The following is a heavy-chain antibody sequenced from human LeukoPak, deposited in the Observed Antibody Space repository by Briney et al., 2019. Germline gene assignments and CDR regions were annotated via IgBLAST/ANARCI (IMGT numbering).Heavy chain of an antibody. J-gene: IGHJ4*02. D-gene: IGHD3-10*01. CDR2: ISYDGSNK. V-gene: IGHV3-30*18. CDR3: AKDAYYDSGRYFDY. CDR1: GFTFSSYG. Sequence: GGSLRLSCAASGFTFSSYGMHWVRQAPGKGLEGVAVISYDGSNKYYADSVKGRFTISRDNSKNTLYLQMNSLRAEDTAVYYCAKDAYYDSGRYFDYWGQGTLVTVSS.